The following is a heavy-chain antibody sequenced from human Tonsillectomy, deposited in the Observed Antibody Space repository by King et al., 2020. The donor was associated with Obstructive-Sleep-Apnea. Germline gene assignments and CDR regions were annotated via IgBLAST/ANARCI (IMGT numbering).Heavy chain of an antibody. CDR2: IYYSGST. D-gene: IGHD5-18*01. Sequence: QLQESGPGLVKPSETLSLTCTVSGGSISSSSYYWGWIRQPPGKGREWIGSIYYSGSTYYNPSLKSRVTISVDTSKNQFSLKLSSVTAADTAVYYCARDGGYSYGFVFDYWGQGTLVTVSS. CDR3: ARDGGYSYGFVFDY. V-gene: IGHV4-39*07. CDR1: GGSISSSSYY. J-gene: IGHJ4*02.